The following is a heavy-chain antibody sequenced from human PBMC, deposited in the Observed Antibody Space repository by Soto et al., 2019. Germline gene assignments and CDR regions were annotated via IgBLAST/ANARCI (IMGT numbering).Heavy chain of an antibody. CDR2: IYYSGST. Sequence: QLQLQESGPGLVKPSETLSLTCTVSGGSITSSSYYWAWIRQPPGKGLEWFGNIYYSGSTYYNPSLNSRVTMSVDMSKNQLSLKLSSVTAADTAVYHCARLPRRYSGFGGGYYFDYWGQGTLVTVSS. D-gene: IGHD5-12*01. CDR1: GGSITSSSYY. CDR3: ARLPRRYSGFGGGYYFDY. V-gene: IGHV4-39*01. J-gene: IGHJ4*02.